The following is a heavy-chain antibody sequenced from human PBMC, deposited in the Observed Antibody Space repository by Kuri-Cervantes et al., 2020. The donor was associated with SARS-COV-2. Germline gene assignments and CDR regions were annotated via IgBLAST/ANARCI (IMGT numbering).Heavy chain of an antibody. CDR3: ARAGRWLQSTPFDY. D-gene: IGHD5-24*01. CDR1: GFTFSSYS. J-gene: IGHJ4*02. V-gene: IGHV3-21*01. Sequence: GGSLRLSCAASGFTFSSYSMNWVRQAPGKGLEWVSSISSSSSYIYYADSVKGRFTIPRDNAKNSLYLQMNSLRAEDTAVYYCARAGRWLQSTPFDYWGQGTLVTVSS. CDR2: ISSSSSYI.